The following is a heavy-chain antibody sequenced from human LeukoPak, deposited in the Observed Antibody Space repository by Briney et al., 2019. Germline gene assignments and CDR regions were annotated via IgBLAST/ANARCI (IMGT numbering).Heavy chain of an antibody. J-gene: IGHJ4*02. V-gene: IGHV1-2*02. CDR1: GYTFTGYY. CDR2: INPNSGGT. D-gene: IGHD3-22*01. CDR3: ARYYDSSGARQYYFDY. Sequence: GASVTVSCKASGYTFTGYYMHWVRQAPGQGLEWMGWINPNSGGTNYAQKFQGRVTMTRDTSISTAYMELSRLRSDDTAVYYCARYYDSSGARQYYFDYWGQGTLVTVSS.